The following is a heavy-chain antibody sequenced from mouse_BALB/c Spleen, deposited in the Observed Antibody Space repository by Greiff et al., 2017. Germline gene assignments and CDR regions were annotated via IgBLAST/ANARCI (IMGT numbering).Heavy chain of an antibody. D-gene: IGHD2-1*01. CDR1: GFSLTSYG. Sequence: QVQLKESGPGLVQPSQSLSITCTVSGFSLTSYGVHWVRQSPGKGLEWLGVIWSGGSTDYNAAFISRLSISKDNSKSQVFFKMNSLQANDTAIYYCARSLYGNRRYYAMDYWGQGTSVTVSS. CDR2: IWSGGST. J-gene: IGHJ4*01. V-gene: IGHV2-2*02. CDR3: ARSLYGNRRYYAMDY.